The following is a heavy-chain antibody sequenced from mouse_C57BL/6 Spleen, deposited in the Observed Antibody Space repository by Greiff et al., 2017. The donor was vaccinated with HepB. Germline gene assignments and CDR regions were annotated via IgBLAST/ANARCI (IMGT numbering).Heavy chain of an antibody. J-gene: IGHJ4*01. CDR1: GFNIKDYY. V-gene: IGHV14-1*01. D-gene: IGHD1-1*01. CDR2: IDPEDGDT. CDR3: TTIYYYGSTYAMDY. Sequence: EVQLQESGAELVRPGASVKLSCTASGFNIKDYYMHWVKKRPEQGLEWIGRIDPEDGDTEYAPKFQGKATMTADTSSNTAYLQLSSLTSEDTAVYYCTTIYYYGSTYAMDYWGQGTSVTVSS.